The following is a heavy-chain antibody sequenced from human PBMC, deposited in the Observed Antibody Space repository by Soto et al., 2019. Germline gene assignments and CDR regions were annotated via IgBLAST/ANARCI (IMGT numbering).Heavy chain of an antibody. CDR1: GYAFTMFY. CDR2: INADGGRT. J-gene: IGHJ5*02. CDR3: ARAMAAADKGEGRVWFDP. D-gene: IGHD6-25*01. Sequence: VQLVQSGAEVREPGASVMLSCKTSGYAFTMFYMSWVRQAPGQGLEWMGTINADGGRTTYAQNFPGRLTLTSDTSTGTIYMALSRLKSADTAVYYCARAMAAADKGEGRVWFDPCGEGALVTVSS. V-gene: IGHV1-46*01.